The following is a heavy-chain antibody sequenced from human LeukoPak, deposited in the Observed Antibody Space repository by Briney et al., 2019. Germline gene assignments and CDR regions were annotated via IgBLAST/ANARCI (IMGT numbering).Heavy chain of an antibody. D-gene: IGHD1-26*01. CDR3: ARVRVGSGSSHAADAFDI. CDR1: GFTFSSYW. J-gene: IGHJ3*02. V-gene: IGHV3-74*01. CDR2: IYSDGTSP. Sequence: PGGSLRLSCAASGFTFSSYWMHWVRQAPGKGLVWVSRIYSDGTSPSYADSVKGRFTISRDNAKNTLYLQMNSLRVEDTALYYCARVRVGSGSSHAADAFDIWGQGTMATVSS.